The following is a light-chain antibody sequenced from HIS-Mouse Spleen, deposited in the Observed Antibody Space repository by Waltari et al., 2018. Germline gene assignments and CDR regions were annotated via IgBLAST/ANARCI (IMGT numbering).Light chain of an antibody. J-gene: IGLJ2*01. Sequence: QSALTQPASVSGSPGQSITISCTGTSSDVGGYNYVSWYQQHPGKAPKPMLYDVSNRPSGVSNRFSGSKSGNTASLTISGLQAEDEADYYCSSYTSSSFNVVFGGGTKLTVL. CDR1: SSDVGGYNY. V-gene: IGLV2-14*03. CDR3: SSYTSSSFNVV. CDR2: DVS.